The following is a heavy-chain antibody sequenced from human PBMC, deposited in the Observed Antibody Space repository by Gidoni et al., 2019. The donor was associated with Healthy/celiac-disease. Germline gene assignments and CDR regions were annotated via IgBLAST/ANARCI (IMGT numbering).Heavy chain of an antibody. CDR1: GGSFSGYY. CDR2: INHSGST. D-gene: IGHD6-6*01. V-gene: IGHV4-34*01. Sequence: QVQLQQWGAGLLKPSETLSLTCAVYGGSFSGYYWSWIRQPPGKGLEWIGEINHSGSTNYNPSLKSRVTISVDTSKNQFSLKLSSVTAADTAVYYCARVRDSSSSIIDYWGQGTLVTVSS. CDR3: ARVRDSSSSIIDY. J-gene: IGHJ4*02.